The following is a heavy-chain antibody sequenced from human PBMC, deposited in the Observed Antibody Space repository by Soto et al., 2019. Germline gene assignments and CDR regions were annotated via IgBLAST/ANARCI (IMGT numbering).Heavy chain of an antibody. Sequence: SVKASCKASGFTLNSSAVQWVRQASEQRLEWIGWIVVGSGNTNYAQKFQERVTITRDMSTSTAYMELSSLRSEDTAVYYCAADPSYSYGWSWFDYWGQGTLVTVSS. D-gene: IGHD5-18*01. CDR1: GFTLNSSA. CDR2: IVVGSGNT. V-gene: IGHV1-58*01. CDR3: AADPSYSYGWSWFDY. J-gene: IGHJ4*02.